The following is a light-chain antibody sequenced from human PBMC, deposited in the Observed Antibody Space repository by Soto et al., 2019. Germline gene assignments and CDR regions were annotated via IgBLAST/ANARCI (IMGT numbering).Light chain of an antibody. J-gene: IGLJ1*01. Sequence: QSALTQPASVSGSPGQSITISCTGTSGDIGSYNRVSWYQQHPGKAPQLIIYEVTDRPSGVSNRISGSKSGNTASLTISGLQDEDEAEYYCSSYTNINTRACVFGTGTKLTVL. CDR1: SGDIGSYNR. V-gene: IGLV2-14*01. CDR2: EVT. CDR3: SSYTNINTRACV.